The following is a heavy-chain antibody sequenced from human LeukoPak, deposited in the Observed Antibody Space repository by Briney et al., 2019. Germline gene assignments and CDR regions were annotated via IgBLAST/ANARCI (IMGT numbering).Heavy chain of an antibody. V-gene: IGHV3-7*04. Sequence: GGSLRLSCAAYGFSFSSFWMSWVRQAPGKGLEWVADIKEEGRTTYYVDSVKGRFTISRDNAKNTLYLQMNSLRAEDTAVYYCARDSPAGTTWRSEPIDYWGQGTLVTVTS. D-gene: IGHD3-10*01. J-gene: IGHJ4*02. CDR3: ARDSPAGTTWRSEPIDY. CDR1: GFSFSSFW. CDR2: IKEEGRTT.